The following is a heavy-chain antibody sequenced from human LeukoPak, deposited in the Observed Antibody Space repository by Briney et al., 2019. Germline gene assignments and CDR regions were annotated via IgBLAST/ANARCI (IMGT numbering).Heavy chain of an antibody. CDR1: GYTLTELS. J-gene: IGHJ4*02. CDR3: ATGVNDFWSGINDY. D-gene: IGHD3-3*01. V-gene: IGHV1-24*01. Sequence: ASVKVSCKVSGYTLTELSMHWVRQAPGKGLEWMGGFDPEDGETIYAQKFQGRVTMTEDTSTDTAYMELSSLRSEDTAVYYRATGVNDFWSGINDYWGQGTLVTVSS. CDR2: FDPEDGET.